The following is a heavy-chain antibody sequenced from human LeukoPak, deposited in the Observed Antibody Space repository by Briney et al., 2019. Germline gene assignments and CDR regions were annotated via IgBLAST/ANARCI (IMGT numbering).Heavy chain of an antibody. Sequence: ASVKVSCKASGYTFTSYDINWVRQATGQGLEWIGWMNPNRGNTGYAQKFQGRVTMTRNTSISTAYMELSSLRSEDTAVYYCARAPRYYDFWSGYARGYNWFDPWGQGTLVTVSS. V-gene: IGHV1-8*01. CDR1: GYTFTSYD. CDR2: MNPNRGNT. D-gene: IGHD3-3*01. CDR3: ARAPRYYDFWSGYARGYNWFDP. J-gene: IGHJ5*02.